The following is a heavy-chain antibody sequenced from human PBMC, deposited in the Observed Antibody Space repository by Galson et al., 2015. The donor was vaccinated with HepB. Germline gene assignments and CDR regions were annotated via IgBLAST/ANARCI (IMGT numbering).Heavy chain of an antibody. V-gene: IGHV1-69*13. D-gene: IGHD3-22*01. CDR2: IIPIFGTA. CDR1: GGTFSSYA. J-gene: IGHJ2*01. CDR3: ARDSTYYDSSGYYLGWYFDL. Sequence: SVKVSCKASGGTFSSYAISWVRQAPGQGLEWMGGIIPIFGTANYAQKFQGRVTITADESTSTAYMELSSLRSEDTAVYYCARDSTYYDSSGYYLGWYFDLWGRGTLVTVSS.